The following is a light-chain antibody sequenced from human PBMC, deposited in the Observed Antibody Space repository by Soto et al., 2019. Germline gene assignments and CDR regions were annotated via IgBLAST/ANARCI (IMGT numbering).Light chain of an antibody. J-gene: IGLJ1*01. Sequence: QSALTQPASVSGSPGQSITISCTGTSGDVRSYNLVSWHQQHPGKAPKLLIYEDTKRPSGVSYRFSVSKSGNTASLTISGLQAEDEADYYCCSYAGSGMYVFGSGTKLTVL. CDR2: EDT. V-gene: IGLV2-23*01. CDR1: SGDVRSYNL. CDR3: CSYAGSGMYV.